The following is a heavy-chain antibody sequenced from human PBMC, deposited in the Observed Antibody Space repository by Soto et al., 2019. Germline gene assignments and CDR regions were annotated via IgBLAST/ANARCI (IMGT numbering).Heavy chain of an antibody. J-gene: IGHJ6*03. D-gene: IGHD5-12*01. CDR2: MNPNSGNT. CDR1: GYTFTSYD. Sequence: GASVKVSCKASGYTFTSYDINWVRQATGQGLEWKGWMNPNSGNTGYAQKFQGRVTMTRNTSISTAYMELSSLRSEDTAVYYCARARGLGWLRFYYYYYMDVWGKGTTVTVSS. V-gene: IGHV1-8*01. CDR3: ARARGLGWLRFYYYYYMDV.